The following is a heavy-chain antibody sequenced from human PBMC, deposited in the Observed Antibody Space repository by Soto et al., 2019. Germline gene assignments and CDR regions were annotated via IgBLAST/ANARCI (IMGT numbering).Heavy chain of an antibody. J-gene: IGHJ4*02. V-gene: IGHV4-59*13. Sequence: PSEKLSHTYTVSGGSISSYYWSWIRQPPGKGLEWIGYIYYSGSTNYNPSLKSRVTISVDTSKNQFSLKLSSVTAADTAVYYCARDIWYDSSGYHALFAYWGQGTLVTVSS. CDR2: IYYSGST. CDR1: GGSISSYY. CDR3: ARDIWYDSSGYHALFAY. D-gene: IGHD3-22*01.